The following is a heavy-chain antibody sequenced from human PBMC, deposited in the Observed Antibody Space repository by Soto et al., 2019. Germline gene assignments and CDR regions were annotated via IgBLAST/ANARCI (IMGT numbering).Heavy chain of an antibody. V-gene: IGHV3-49*04. D-gene: IGHD3-22*01. CDR1: GFTFGDYA. Sequence: GGSLRLSCTASGFTFGDYAMSWVRQAPGKGLEWGGFIRSKAYGGTTEYAASVKGRFTISRDDSKSIAYLQMNSLKTEDTAVYYCTRDFHYYDSSGYCDYWGQGTLVTVSS. CDR2: IRSKAYGGTT. CDR3: TRDFHYYDSSGYCDY. J-gene: IGHJ4*02.